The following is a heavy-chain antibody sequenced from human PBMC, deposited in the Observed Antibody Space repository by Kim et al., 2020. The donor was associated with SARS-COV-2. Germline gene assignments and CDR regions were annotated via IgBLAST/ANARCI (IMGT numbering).Heavy chain of an antibody. J-gene: IGHJ4*02. CDR2: IYSGGST. CDR1: GFTVSSNY. Sequence: GGSLRLSCAASGFTVSSNYMSWVRQAPGKGLEWVSVIYSGGSTYYADSVKGRFTISRDNSKNTLYLQMNSLRAEDTAVYYCASWGSTWESLPSYFDYWGQGTLVTVSS. D-gene: IGHD1-26*01. V-gene: IGHV3-53*01. CDR3: ASWGSTWESLPSYFDY.